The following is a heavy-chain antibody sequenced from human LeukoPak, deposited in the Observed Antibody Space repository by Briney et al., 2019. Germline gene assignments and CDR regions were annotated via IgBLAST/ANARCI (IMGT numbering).Heavy chain of an antibody. J-gene: IGHJ6*02. CDR1: GFSFITSP. CDR2: MNNCPGDT. V-gene: IGHV3-23*01. Sequence: PGGSLRLSCAASGFSFITSPMSWVRQPPGKGLEWVSPMNNCPGDTFYRDSVRGRFTISRDDSKSTLYLQMNSLRAEDTGTYYCAKTHYDLLDVWGQGTTVTVSS. CDR3: AKTHYDLLDV. D-gene: IGHD5-12*01.